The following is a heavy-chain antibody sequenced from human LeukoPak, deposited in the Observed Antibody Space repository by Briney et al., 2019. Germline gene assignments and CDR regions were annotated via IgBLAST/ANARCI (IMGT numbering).Heavy chain of an antibody. CDR1: GDSISSGSYY. J-gene: IGHJ6*03. CDR3: ARTTTVRGTYYMDV. Sequence: PSETLSLTCSVSGDSISSGSYYWSWIRQPPGKGLEWIGYIYYSGSTNYNPSLKSRVTISVDTSKNRFSLKLRSVTAADTAVYYCARTTTVRGTYYMDVWGKGTTVTASS. V-gene: IGHV4-61*03. CDR2: IYYSGST. D-gene: IGHD3-10*01.